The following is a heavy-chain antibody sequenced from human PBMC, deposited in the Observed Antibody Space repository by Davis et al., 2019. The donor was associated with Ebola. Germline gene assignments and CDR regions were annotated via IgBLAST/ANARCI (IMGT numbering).Heavy chain of an antibody. CDR3: ARVRVAATHDY. J-gene: IGHJ4*02. Sequence: AASVKVSCKASGYTFTRYGISWVRQAPGQGLEWMGWSSAYNGNTNYAQKLQGRVTMTTDTSTSTAYMELRSLRSDDTAVYYCARVRVAATHDYWGQGTLVTVSS. CDR1: GYTFTRYG. V-gene: IGHV1-18*01. D-gene: IGHD2-15*01. CDR2: SSAYNGNT.